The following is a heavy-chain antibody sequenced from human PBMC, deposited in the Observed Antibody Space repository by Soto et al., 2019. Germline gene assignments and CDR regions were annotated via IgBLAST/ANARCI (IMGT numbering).Heavy chain of an antibody. CDR3: ATFMAAAGFDH. D-gene: IGHD6-13*01. CDR2: ISTSGST. J-gene: IGHJ4*02. Sequence: PSETLSLTCTVSGGSISTYYWSWIRQPAGKGLEWIGRISTSGSTSYNPSLKSRVTMSLDTSKKQFSLKVSPVTAADTAVYYCATFMAAAGFDHWGPGTLVTVSS. CDR1: GGSISTYY. V-gene: IGHV4-4*07.